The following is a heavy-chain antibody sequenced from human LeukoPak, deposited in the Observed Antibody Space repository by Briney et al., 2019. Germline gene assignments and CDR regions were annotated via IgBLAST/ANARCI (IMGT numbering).Heavy chain of an antibody. CDR3: ARDRSGSCSDY. CDR2: SSSSSSYI. D-gene: IGHD1-26*01. CDR1: GFTFSSYS. V-gene: IGHV3-21*01. J-gene: IGHJ4*02. Sequence: GWSLRLSCAASGFTFSSYSKNWLRQAPGTGLEGVSSSSSSSSYIYYADSVKGRFTISRDNAKNSLYLQMTSLRAEDTAVYYCARDRSGSCSDYWGQGTLVTVSS.